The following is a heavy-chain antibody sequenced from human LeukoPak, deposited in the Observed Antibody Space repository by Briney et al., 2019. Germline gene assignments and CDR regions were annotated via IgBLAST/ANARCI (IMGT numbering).Heavy chain of an antibody. CDR1: GGSISSGGYY. Sequence: PSETLSLTCTVSGGSISSGGYYWSWIRQPPGKGLEWIGSIYYSGSTYYNPSLKSRVTISVDTSKNQFSLKLSSVTAADTAVYYCARDVYYYDSSGYYRRYYYYMDVWGKGTTVTVSS. CDR2: IYYSGST. CDR3: ARDVYYYDSSGYYRRYYYYMDV. D-gene: IGHD3-22*01. J-gene: IGHJ6*03. V-gene: IGHV4-39*07.